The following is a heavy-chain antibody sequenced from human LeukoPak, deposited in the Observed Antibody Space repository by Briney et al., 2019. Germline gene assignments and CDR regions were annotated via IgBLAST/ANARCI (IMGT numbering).Heavy chain of an antibody. D-gene: IGHD5-12*01. J-gene: IGHJ4*02. Sequence: GRSLRLSCAASGFTFDDYAMHWVRQAPGKGLEWVSGISWNSGIIGYADSVQGRFTISRDNAKNSLYLQMNSLRAEDMALYYCAREIVSGYDSYYFDYWGQGTLVTVSS. CDR3: AREIVSGYDSYYFDY. CDR1: GFTFDDYA. CDR2: ISWNSGII. V-gene: IGHV3-9*03.